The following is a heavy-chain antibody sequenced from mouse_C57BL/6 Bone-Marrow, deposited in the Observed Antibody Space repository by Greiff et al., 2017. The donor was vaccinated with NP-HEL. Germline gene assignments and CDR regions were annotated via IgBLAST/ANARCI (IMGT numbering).Heavy chain of an antibody. D-gene: IGHD2-1*01. Sequence: DVHLVESGGGLVKPGGSLKLSCAASGFTFSSYAMSWVRQTPEKRLEWVATISDGGSYTYYPDNVKGRFTISRDNAKNNLYLQMSHLKSEDTAMYYCARDVLYDYWGQGTTLTVSS. J-gene: IGHJ2*01. V-gene: IGHV5-4*01. CDR3: ARDVLYDY. CDR2: ISDGGSYT. CDR1: GFTFSSYA.